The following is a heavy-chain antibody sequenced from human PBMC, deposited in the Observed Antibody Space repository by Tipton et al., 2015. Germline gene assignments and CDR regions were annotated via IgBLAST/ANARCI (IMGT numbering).Heavy chain of an antibody. CDR3: ARDNTPMGNSAFDI. Sequence: SLRLSCAASGFTFGSYAMTWVRQAPGKGLEWVSSISGSGGSTYYADSVKGRFTISRDQSKSTVFLQLNSLRAGDTAEYYCARDNTPMGNSAFDIWGQGTMVSVSS. V-gene: IGHV3-23*01. CDR1: GFTFGSYA. J-gene: IGHJ3*02. CDR2: ISGSGGST. D-gene: IGHD5-18*01.